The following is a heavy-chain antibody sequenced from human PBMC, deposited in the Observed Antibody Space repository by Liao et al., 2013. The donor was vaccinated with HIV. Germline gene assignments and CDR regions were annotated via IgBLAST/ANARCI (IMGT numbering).Heavy chain of an antibody. V-gene: IGHV4-59*01. J-gene: IGHJ4*02. D-gene: IGHD6-19*01. Sequence: QVQLQESGPGLVKPSETLSLTCTVSGGSISSYYWSWIRQPPGKGLEWIGYIYYSGSTNYNPSLKSRVTISVDTSKNQFSLKLTSVTAADTAVYYCARDSSGWYAFDYWGQGTLVTVSS. CDR2: IYYSGST. CDR3: ARDSSGWYAFDY. CDR1: GGSISSYY.